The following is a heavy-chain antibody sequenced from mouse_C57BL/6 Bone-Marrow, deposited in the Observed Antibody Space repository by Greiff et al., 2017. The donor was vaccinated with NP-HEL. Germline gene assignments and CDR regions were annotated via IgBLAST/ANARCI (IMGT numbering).Heavy chain of an antibody. D-gene: IGHD1-1*01. V-gene: IGHV5-6*02. CDR3: ARGGDYYGSSRYYAMDY. J-gene: IGHJ4*01. CDR1: GFTFSSYG. Sequence: EVMLVESGGDLVKPGGSLKLSCAASGFTFSSYGMSWVRQTPDKRLEWVATISSCGSYTYYPHSVKGRFTFSRDNAKNTQYLQMSSLKSEDTAMYYCARGGDYYGSSRYYAMDYWGQGTSVTVSS. CDR2: ISSCGSYT.